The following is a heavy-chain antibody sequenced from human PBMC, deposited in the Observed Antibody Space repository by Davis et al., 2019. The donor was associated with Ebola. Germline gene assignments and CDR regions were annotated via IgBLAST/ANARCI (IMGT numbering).Heavy chain of an antibody. CDR2: INHSGST. Sequence: PSETLSLTCAVYGGSFSGYYWSWIRQPPGKGLEWIGEINHSGSTNYNPSLKSRVTISVDTSKNQFSLKLSSVTAADTAVYYCARRYSSGWYPGFFDYWGQGTLVTVSS. J-gene: IGHJ4*02. CDR3: ARRYSSGWYPGFFDY. CDR1: GGSFSGYY. V-gene: IGHV4-34*01. D-gene: IGHD6-19*01.